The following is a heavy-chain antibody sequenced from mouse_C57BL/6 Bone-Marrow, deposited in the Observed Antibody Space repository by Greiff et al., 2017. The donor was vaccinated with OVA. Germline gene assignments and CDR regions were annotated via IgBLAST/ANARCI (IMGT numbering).Heavy chain of an antibody. CDR2: IWTGGGT. CDR3: ARNSLPYYGSSYKYFDV. V-gene: IGHV2-9-1*01. D-gene: IGHD1-1*01. CDR1: GFSLTSYA. Sequence: VQGVESGPGLVAPSQSLSITCTVSGFSLTSYAISWVRQPPGKGLEWLGVIWTGGGTNYNSALKSRLSISKDNSKSQVFLKMNSLQTDDTARYYCARNSLPYYGSSYKYFDVWGTGTTVTVSS. J-gene: IGHJ1*03.